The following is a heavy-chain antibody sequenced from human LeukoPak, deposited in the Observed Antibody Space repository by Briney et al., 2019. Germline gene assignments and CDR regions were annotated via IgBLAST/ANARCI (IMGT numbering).Heavy chain of an antibody. D-gene: IGHD3-10*01. CDR1: GYSFTSYW. CDR2: IYPGDSDT. J-gene: IGHJ5*02. V-gene: IGHV5-51*01. Sequence: GESLKISCKGSGYSFTSYWIGWVRQMPGKGLEWIGIIYPGDSDTRYSPSFQGQVTISADKSISTAYLQWSSLKASDTAVYYCASFPSGSGSYLNWFDPWGQGTLVTVSS. CDR3: ASFPSGSGSYLNWFDP.